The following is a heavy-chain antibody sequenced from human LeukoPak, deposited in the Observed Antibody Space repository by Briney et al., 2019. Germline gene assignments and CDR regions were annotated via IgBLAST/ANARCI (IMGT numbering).Heavy chain of an antibody. CDR3: AKLVGATGVWYFDY. CDR2: INWNGGST. V-gene: IGHV3-20*04. J-gene: IGHJ4*02. D-gene: IGHD1-26*01. CDR1: GFTFDDYG. Sequence: GVSLRLSCAASGFTFDDYGMSWVRQAPGKGLEWVSGINWNGGSTGYADSVKGRFTISRDNAKNSLYLQMNSLRAEDTAVYYCAKLVGATGVWYFDYWGQGTLVTVSS.